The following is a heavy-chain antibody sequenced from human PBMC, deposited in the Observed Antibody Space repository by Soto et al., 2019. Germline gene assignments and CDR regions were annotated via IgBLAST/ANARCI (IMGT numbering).Heavy chain of an antibody. J-gene: IGHJ5*02. V-gene: IGHV4-39*01. Sequence: PSETLSLTCTVSGGSISSSSYYWGWIRQPPGKGLEWIGSIYYSGSTYQNPSLKSRVTISVDTSKNQFSLKLSSVTAADTAVYYCARFTIFGVVNNWFDPWGQGTLVTVSS. CDR1: GGSISSSSYY. CDR2: IYYSGST. CDR3: ARFTIFGVVNNWFDP. D-gene: IGHD3-3*01.